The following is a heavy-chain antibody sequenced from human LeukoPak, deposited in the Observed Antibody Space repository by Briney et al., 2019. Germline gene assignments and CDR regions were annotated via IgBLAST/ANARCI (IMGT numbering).Heavy chain of an antibody. CDR3: ARGGGYRYGCKY. V-gene: IGHV3-53*01. CDR1: GFTVSDSY. J-gene: IGHJ4*02. CDR2: IYSDGGT. D-gene: IGHD5-18*01. Sequence: GGSLRLSCAASGFTVSDSYMTWVRQPPGKGLEWVSLIYSDGGTFYADFVKGRFTISRDNSKNTLYLQMSSLRAEDTAVYYCARGGGYRYGCKYWGQGTLVTVSS.